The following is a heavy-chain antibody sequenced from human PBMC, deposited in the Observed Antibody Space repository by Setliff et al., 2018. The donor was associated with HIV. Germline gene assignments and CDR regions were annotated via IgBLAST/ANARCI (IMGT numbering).Heavy chain of an antibody. Sequence: PGESLKISCQGSGFNFNTDWIGWVRQMPGKGLEWMGIIYPGDPDTRYSPSFQGQVTISADKSISTAYLQWSSLKASDTAMYYCARAGSFDPYYYMDVWGKGTTVTVSS. CDR2: IYPGDPDT. CDR1: GFNFNTDW. D-gene: IGHD3-10*01. CDR3: ARAGSFDPYYYMDV. V-gene: IGHV5-51*01. J-gene: IGHJ6*03.